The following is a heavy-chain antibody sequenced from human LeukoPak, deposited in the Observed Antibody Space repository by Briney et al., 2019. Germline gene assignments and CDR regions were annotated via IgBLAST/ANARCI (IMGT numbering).Heavy chain of an antibody. CDR2: IKQDGSER. D-gene: IGHD6-19*01. CDR3: ATGAGCGY. CDR1: GFTFSSYW. Sequence: RGSLRLSCAASGFTFSSYWMTWVRQAPGKGLEWVANIKQDGSERNYVDSVKGRFTISRDNAKNSLYLQMNTLRDEDTAVYYCATGAGCGYWGQGTLVTVSS. V-gene: IGHV3-7*03. J-gene: IGHJ4*02.